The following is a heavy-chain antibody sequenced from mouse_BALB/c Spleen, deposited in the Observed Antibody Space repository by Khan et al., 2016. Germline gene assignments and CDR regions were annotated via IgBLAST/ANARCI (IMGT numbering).Heavy chain of an antibody. CDR1: GYSITSDYA. V-gene: IGHV3-2*02. CDR2: ISYSGST. J-gene: IGHJ2*01. CDR3: GRGRGIFDY. Sequence: EVQLQESGPGLVKPSQSLSLTCTVTGYSITSDYAWNWIRQFPGNKLEWMGYISYSGSTSYNPSLKSRISITRDTSKNQFFLQLNSVTTEDTATYYCGRGRGIFDYWGQGTTLTVSS.